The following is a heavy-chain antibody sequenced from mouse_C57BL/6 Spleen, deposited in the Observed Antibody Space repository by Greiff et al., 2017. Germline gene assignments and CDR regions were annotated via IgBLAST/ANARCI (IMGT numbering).Heavy chain of an antibody. CDR3: ARRSWDRDYYAMDY. V-gene: IGHV2-9-1*01. J-gene: IGHJ4*01. CDR2: IWTGGGT. Sequence: QVQLKQSGPGLVAPSQSLSITCTVSGFSLTSYAISWVRQPPGKGLEWLGVIWTGGGTNYNSALKSRLSISKDNSKSQVFLKMNSLQTDDTARYYCARRSWDRDYYAMDYWGQGTSVTVSS. CDR1: GFSLTSYA. D-gene: IGHD3-3*01.